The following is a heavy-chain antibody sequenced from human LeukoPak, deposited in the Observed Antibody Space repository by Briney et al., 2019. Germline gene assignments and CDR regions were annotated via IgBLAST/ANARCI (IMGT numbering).Heavy chain of an antibody. CDR1: GFTFSSYS. Sequence: PGGSLRLSCAASGFTFSSYSMNWVRQAPGKGLEWVSFICSSSSYKYYADSVKGRFTISSDNAKNSLYLQMNSLRADDTAVYYCAREFSHTSCYTDYWGQGTLVTVSS. J-gene: IGHJ4*02. CDR3: AREFSHTSCYTDY. D-gene: IGHD2-2*01. CDR2: ICSSSSYK. V-gene: IGHV3-21*01.